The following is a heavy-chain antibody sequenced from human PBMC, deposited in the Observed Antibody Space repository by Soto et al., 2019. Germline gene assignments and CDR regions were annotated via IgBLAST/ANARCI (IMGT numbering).Heavy chain of an antibody. CDR1: GGSISSYY. CDR3: ARDWTRSSWSDPIFEY. D-gene: IGHD6-6*01. CDR2: IYYTGST. J-gene: IGHJ4*02. V-gene: IGHV4-59*01. Sequence: QVHLQESGPGLVKPSETMSLTCTVSGGSISSYYWSWIRQPPGKGLEWIGYIYYTGSTTYNPSLKSRVTISVDTSKNQFSLKLSSVTAADTAVYYCARDWTRSSWSDPIFEYCGQGTLVTVSS.